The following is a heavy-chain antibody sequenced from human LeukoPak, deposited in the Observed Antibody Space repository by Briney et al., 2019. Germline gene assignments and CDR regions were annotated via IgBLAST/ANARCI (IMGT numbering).Heavy chain of an antibody. CDR3: ARVGRDGYNQFDY. D-gene: IGHD5-24*01. V-gene: IGHV1-69*04. CDR2: IIPILGIA. Sequence: SVNLSCNASGGTFSSYAISWVRQAPGQGLEWMGRIIPILGIANYAQKFQGRVTITADKSTSTAYMELSSLRSEDTAVYYCARVGRDGYNQFDYWGQGTLVTVSS. CDR1: GGTFSSYA. J-gene: IGHJ4*02.